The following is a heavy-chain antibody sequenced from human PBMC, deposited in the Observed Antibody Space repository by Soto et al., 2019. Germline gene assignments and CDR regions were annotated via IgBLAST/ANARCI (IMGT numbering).Heavy chain of an antibody. V-gene: IGHV1-3*01. CDR3: ARDAYPPGYYNYMDV. Sequence: QVQLVQSGAEVKKPGASVKVSCKASGYTFTSYALYWVRQAPGQRLEWMGWINAGNGDTKYSQKFQGRVTITRDTSASTAYMELSSLRSEDTAVYYCARDAYPPGYYNYMDVWGKGTTVTVSS. CDR2: INAGNGDT. CDR1: GYTFTSYA. J-gene: IGHJ6*03.